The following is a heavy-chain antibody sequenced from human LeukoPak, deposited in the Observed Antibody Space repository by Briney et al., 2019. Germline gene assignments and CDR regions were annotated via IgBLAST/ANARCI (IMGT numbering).Heavy chain of an antibody. J-gene: IGHJ3*02. V-gene: IGHV4-34*01. D-gene: IGHD2-2*02. CDR2: INHSGST. CDR3: ARDTHDAFDI. Sequence: SETLSLTCAVYGGSFSGYYWSWIRQPPGKGLEWIGEINHSGSTNYNPSLKSRVTISVDTSKNQFSLKLSSVTAADTAVYYCARDTHDAFDIWGQGTMVTVSS. CDR1: GGSFSGYY.